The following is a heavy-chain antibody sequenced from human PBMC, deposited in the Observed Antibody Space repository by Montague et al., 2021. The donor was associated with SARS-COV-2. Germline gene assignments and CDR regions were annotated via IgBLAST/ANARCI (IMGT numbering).Heavy chain of an antibody. J-gene: IGHJ4*02. V-gene: IGHV4-59*01. CDR3: ARGVWYAN. CDR1: GGSISPYY. Sequence: SETLSLTCTVSGGSISPYYWNWIRQSPGKGLEWIGDIYYSGSTTYNPSLESRVTISVDTSKNQFSLRLSSVTAVDTAVYYCARGVWYANWGQGILVTVSS. D-gene: IGHD6-13*01. CDR2: IYYSGST.